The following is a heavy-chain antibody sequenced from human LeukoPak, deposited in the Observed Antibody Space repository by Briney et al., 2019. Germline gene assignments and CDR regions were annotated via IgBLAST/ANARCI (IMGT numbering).Heavy chain of an antibody. V-gene: IGHV1-46*01. CDR2: INPSGGST. Sequence: ASVKASCKASGYTFTSYYMHWVRQAPGQGLEWMGIINPSGGSTSYAQKFQGRVTMTMDTSTSTVYMELSSLRSEDTAVYYCATHVDYGDYVSAPDYWGQGTLVTVSS. CDR1: GYTFTSYY. D-gene: IGHD4-17*01. J-gene: IGHJ4*02. CDR3: ATHVDYGDYVSAPDY.